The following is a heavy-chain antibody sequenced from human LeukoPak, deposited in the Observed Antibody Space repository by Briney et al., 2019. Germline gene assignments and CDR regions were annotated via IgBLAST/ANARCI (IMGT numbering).Heavy chain of an antibody. CDR2: ISGSGGST. J-gene: IGHJ4*02. CDR1: GFTFSSYA. CDR3: AKEGRIAAAGDYYFDY. V-gene: IGHV3-23*01. Sequence: GGSLRLSCAASGFTFSSYAMSWVRQAPGKGLEWVSAISGSGGSTYYADSVRGRFTISRDNSKNTLYLQMNSLRAEDTAVYYCAKEGRIAAAGDYYFDYWGQGTLVTVSS. D-gene: IGHD6-13*01.